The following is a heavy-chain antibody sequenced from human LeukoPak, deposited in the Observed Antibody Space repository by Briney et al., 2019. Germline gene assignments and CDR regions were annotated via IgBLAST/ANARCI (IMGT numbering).Heavy chain of an antibody. CDR1: GYTFTSYY. J-gene: IGHJ5*02. CDR2: INPHSGDT. CDR3: AREGGSSYGYAYH. D-gene: IGHD5-18*01. Sequence: ASVKVSCKAFGYTFTSYYMHWVRQAPGQGLEWMGRINPHSGDTNYAHKFQGRVTMTRDTSISIAYMELSSLKSDDTAVYYCAREGGSSYGYAYHWGQGTLVTVSS. V-gene: IGHV1-2*06.